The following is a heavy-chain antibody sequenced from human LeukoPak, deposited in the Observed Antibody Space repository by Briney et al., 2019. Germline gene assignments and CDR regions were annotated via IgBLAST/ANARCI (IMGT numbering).Heavy chain of an antibody. D-gene: IGHD3-3*01. CDR3: ARGYDFWSGSSSGVFDV. CDR1: GFNVGTDY. CDR2: IHSGGAT. Sequence: GGSLRLSCEVSGFNVGTDYMTWIRQAPGKGLVWVSIIHSGGATFYSGSVKGRFTISRDTSKNTLSLQMNNLRAEDTGVYYCARGYDFWSGSSSGVFDVWGQGTMVIVSS. J-gene: IGHJ3*01. V-gene: IGHV3-53*01.